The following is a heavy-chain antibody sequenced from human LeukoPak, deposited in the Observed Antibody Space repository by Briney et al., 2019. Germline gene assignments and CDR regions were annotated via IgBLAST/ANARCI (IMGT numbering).Heavy chain of an antibody. Sequence: SETLSLTCAVYGGSFSGYYWSWIRQPPGKGLEWIGEINHSVSNNYNPSLKSRVTISLDTSKNQFSLKLSSVAAADPAGYYRARSAPWDGWFDPWGEGNLVTLSS. CDR1: GGSFSGYY. CDR2: INHSVSN. J-gene: IGHJ5*02. CDR3: ARSAPWDGWFDP. D-gene: IGHD1-26*01. V-gene: IGHV4-34*01.